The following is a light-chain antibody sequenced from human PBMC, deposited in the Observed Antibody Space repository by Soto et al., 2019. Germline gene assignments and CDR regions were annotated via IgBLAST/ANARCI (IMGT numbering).Light chain of an antibody. J-gene: IGLJ1*01. V-gene: IGLV2-8*01. CDR3: PSLHGGNHYV. Sequence: QSVLTQPPSASGSPGQSVTISCTGTSSDVGAYNYVSWYQQHPGKAPKLMIYEVSKRPSGVPDRFSGSKSGNTASLTVSGLQAEDEAEYYCPSLHGGNHYVFGTGTKVTVL. CDR2: EVS. CDR1: SSDVGAYNY.